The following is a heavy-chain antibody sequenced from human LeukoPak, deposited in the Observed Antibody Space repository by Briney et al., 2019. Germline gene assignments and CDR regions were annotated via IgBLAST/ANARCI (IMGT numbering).Heavy chain of an antibody. CDR1: GYTFTGYH. J-gene: IGHJ4*02. Sequence: ASVKVSCKASGYTFTGYHMHWVRQAPGQGLEWMGWINPNSGGTNYAQKFQGRVTMTRDTSISIAYMELSRLRSDDTAVYYCARTGIDIVATIIPFPDYWGQGTLVTVSS. CDR3: ARTGIDIVATIIPFPDY. V-gene: IGHV1-2*02. CDR2: INPNSGGT. D-gene: IGHD5-12*01.